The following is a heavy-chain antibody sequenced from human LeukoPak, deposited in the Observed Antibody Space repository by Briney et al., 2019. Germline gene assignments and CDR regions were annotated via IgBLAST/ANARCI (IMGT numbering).Heavy chain of an antibody. CDR3: ARGCSSTSCYMLYYYYYGMDG. CDR1: GFTFSSYA. D-gene: IGHD2-2*01. V-gene: IGHV3-30-3*01. Sequence: GGSLRLSCAASGFTFSSYAMHWVRQAPGKGLEWVAVISYDGSNKYYADSVKGRFTISRDNSKNTLYLQMNSLRAEDTAVYYCARGCSSTSCYMLYYYYYGMDGWGQGTTVTVSS. J-gene: IGHJ6*02. CDR2: ISYDGSNK.